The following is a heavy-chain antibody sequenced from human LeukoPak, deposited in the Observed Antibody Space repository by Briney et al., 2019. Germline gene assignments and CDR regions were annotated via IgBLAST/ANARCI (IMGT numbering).Heavy chain of an antibody. CDR1: GGTFSSYA. V-gene: IGHV1-69*04. CDR2: IIPILGIA. D-gene: IGHD6-25*01. CDR3: ARYLVDQRLGISWFDP. J-gene: IGHJ5*02. Sequence: ASVKVSCKASGGTFSSYAISWVRQAPGQGLEWMGRIIPILGIANYAQKFQGRVTITADKSTSTAYMELSSLRSEDTAVYYCARYLVDQRLGISWFDPWGQGTLVTVSS.